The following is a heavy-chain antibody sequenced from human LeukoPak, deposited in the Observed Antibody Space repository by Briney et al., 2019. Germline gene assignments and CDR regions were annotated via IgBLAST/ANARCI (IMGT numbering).Heavy chain of an antibody. D-gene: IGHD3-22*01. CDR1: GGTFSSYA. V-gene: IGHV1-69*06. CDR2: IIPIFGTA. CDR3: ARGRASSGYCPLFGY. Sequence: ASVKVSCKASGGTFSSYAISWVRQAPGQGLEWMGRIIPIFGTANYAQKFQGRVTITADKSTSTAYMELSSLRSEDTAVYYCARGRASSGYCPLFGYWGQGTLVTVSS. J-gene: IGHJ4*02.